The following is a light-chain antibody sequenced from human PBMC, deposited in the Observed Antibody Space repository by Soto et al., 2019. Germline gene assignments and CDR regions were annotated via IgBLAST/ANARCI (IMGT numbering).Light chain of an antibody. J-gene: IGKJ1*01. CDR3: QQYNDWWT. CDR2: DTS. V-gene: IGKV3-15*01. Sequence: ESVLTQSPGTLSLSKGERATLSCRASQSVSYYLAWYQQKPGQAPGLLIYDTSSRATGVPARFSGSGFGTEFTLTINSLQSEDFAVYYCQQYNDWWTFGQGAKVDVK. CDR1: QSVSYY.